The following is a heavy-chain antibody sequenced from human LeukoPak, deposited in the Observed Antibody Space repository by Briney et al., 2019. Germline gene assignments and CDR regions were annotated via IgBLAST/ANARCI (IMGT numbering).Heavy chain of an antibody. CDR1: GGSFSSGTYY. V-gene: IGHV4-61*01. Sequence: PSETLSLTCTVSGGSFSSGTYYWSWIRQPPGKGLEWIGYIYYSGSTNYNPSLKSRVTISVDTSKNQFSLKLSSVTAADTAVYYCARGRQWLDDYWGQGTLVTVSS. D-gene: IGHD6-19*01. CDR3: ARGRQWLDDY. CDR2: IYYSGST. J-gene: IGHJ4*02.